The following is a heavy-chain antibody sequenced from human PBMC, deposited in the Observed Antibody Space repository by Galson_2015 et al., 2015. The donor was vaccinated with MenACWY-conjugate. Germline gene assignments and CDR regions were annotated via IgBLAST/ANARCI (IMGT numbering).Heavy chain of an antibody. V-gene: IGHV3-11*01. D-gene: IGHD2-15*01. J-gene: IGHJ5*02. CDR3: ARELSLVAVGVTPGWFDT. Sequence: SLRLSCAASGFSFSDYYMNWIRQTPGKGLEWLSYISGSGQSMYYADSVKGRFTISRDNAKQSLYLQMNNLRADDTAVYYCARELSLVAVGVTPGWFDTWGQVILVTVSS. CDR1: GFSFSDYY. CDR2: ISGSGQSM.